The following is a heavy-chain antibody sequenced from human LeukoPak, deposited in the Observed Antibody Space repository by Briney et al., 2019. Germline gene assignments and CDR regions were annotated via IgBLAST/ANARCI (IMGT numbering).Heavy chain of an antibody. CDR1: GDSFSSYY. J-gene: IGHJ3*02. D-gene: IGHD1-7*01. CDR2: IYSSGNT. Sequence: SETLSLTCTVSGDSFSSYYWTWIRQPAGKGLEWIGRIYSSGNTNYNPSLKSRVTMSIDTSKNQFSLTLSSVTAADTAVYYCARERRELRGDAFDIWGQGTMVTASS. V-gene: IGHV4-4*07. CDR3: ARERRELRGDAFDI.